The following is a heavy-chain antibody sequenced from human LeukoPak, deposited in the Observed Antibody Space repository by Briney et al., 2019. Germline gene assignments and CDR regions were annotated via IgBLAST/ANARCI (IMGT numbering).Heavy chain of an antibody. D-gene: IGHD3-9*01. CDR2: FDPEDGET. V-gene: IGHV1-24*01. J-gene: IGHJ4*02. CDR3: ATPNVLRYFDWLEGFDY. Sequence: ASVKVSCKVSGYTLTELSMHWVRQAPGKGPEWMGGFDPEDGETIYAQKFQGRVTMTEDTSTDTAYMELSSLRSEDTAVYYCATPNVLRYFDWLEGFDYWGQGTLVTVSS. CDR1: GYTLTELS.